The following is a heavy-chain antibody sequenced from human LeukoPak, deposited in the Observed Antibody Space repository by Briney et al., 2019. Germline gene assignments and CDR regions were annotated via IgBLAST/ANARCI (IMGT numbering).Heavy chain of an antibody. CDR3: AKLGYDFWSGYYVDY. Sequence: GGALRLSCAASGFTFSSYAMSWVRQAPGKGLEWVSAISGSGGSTYYADYVKGRFTISRANSKNTLYLQMNSLRAEDTAVYYCAKLGYDFWSGYYVDYWGQGTLVTVSS. CDR2: ISGSGGST. D-gene: IGHD3-3*01. CDR1: GFTFSSYA. J-gene: IGHJ4*02. V-gene: IGHV3-23*01.